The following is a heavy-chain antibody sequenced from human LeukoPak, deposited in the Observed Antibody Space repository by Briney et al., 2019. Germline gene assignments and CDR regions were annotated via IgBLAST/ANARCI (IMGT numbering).Heavy chain of an antibody. CDR3: AGERTGTIDY. D-gene: IGHD1-1*01. Sequence: SETLSLTCTVSGGSISSHYWSWIRQPPGKGLEWIGYIYYSGSTNYNPSLKSRVTISVDTSKNQFSLKLSSVTAADTAVYYCAGERTGTIDYWGQGTLVTVSS. V-gene: IGHV4-59*11. CDR2: IYYSGST. J-gene: IGHJ4*02. CDR1: GGSISSHY.